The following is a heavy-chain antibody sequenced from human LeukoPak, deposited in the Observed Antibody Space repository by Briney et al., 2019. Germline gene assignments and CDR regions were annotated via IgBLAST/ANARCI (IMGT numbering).Heavy chain of an antibody. J-gene: IGHJ4*02. CDR1: GGSISSSSYY. Sequence: KPSETLSLTCTVSGGSISSSSYYWGWIRQPPGKGLEWIGSIYYSGSTYYNPSLKSRVTISVDTSKNQFSLKLSSVTAADTAVYYCARGILGLRFLEWSYYFDYWGQGTLVTDSS. CDR3: ARGILGLRFLEWSYYFDY. CDR2: IYYSGST. V-gene: IGHV4-39*01. D-gene: IGHD3-3*01.